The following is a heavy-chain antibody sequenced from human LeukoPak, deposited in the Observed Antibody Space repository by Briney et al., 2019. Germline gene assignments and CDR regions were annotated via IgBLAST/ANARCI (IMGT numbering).Heavy chain of an antibody. D-gene: IGHD2-21*02. V-gene: IGHV1-8*01. J-gene: IGHJ5*02. CDR1: GYTFTSYD. CDR2: MNPNSGNT. CDR3: ARGRRKASLVVTEYWFDP. Sequence: VASVKVSCKASGYTFTSYDINWVRQATGQGLEWMGWMNPNSGNTGYAQKFQGRVTMTRNTSISTAYMELSSLRSEDTAVYYCARGRRKASLVVTEYWFDPWGQGTLVTVSS.